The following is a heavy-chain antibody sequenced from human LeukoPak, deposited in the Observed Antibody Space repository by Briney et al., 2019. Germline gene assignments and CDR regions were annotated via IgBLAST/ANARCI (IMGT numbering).Heavy chain of an antibody. CDR1: GFMFGDYS. J-gene: IGHJ4*02. CDR3: ARDLTRTDN. V-gene: IGHV3-20*04. D-gene: IGHD1/OR15-1a*01. CDR2: INWSGGRT. Sequence: GGSLRLSCAASGFMFGDYSMSWVRQAPGKGLEWVSGINWSGGRTGYGDSLKGRFTISRDNAKNPLYLQMNTLRTKDTALYYCARDLTRTDNWGQGTLVTVSS.